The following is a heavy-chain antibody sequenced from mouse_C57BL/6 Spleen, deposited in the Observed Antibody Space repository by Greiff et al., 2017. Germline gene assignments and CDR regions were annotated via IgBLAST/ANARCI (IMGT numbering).Heavy chain of an antibody. J-gene: IGHJ3*01. CDR3: ARDSNSSFRISAY. CDR1: GYAFSSYW. D-gene: IGHD2-5*01. V-gene: IGHV1-80*01. Sequence: VQLQQSGAELVKPGASVKISCKASGYAFSSYWMNWVKQRPGKGLEWIGQIYPGDGDTNYNGKFKGKATLTADKSSSTAYMQLSSLTSEDSAVYFCARDSNSSFRISAYWGQGTLVTVSA. CDR2: IYPGDGDT.